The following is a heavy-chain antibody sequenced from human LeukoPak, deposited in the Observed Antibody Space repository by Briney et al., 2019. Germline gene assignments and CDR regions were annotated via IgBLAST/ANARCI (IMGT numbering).Heavy chain of an antibody. V-gene: IGHV3-9*01. Sequence: PGGSLRLSCAASGFTFDDYAMHWVRQAPGKGLEWVSGISWNSGSIGYADSVKGRFTISRDNAKNSLYLQMNSLRAEDTALYYCAKELRGNSALDYWGQGTLVTVSS. J-gene: IGHJ4*02. CDR3: AKELRGNSALDY. CDR2: ISWNSGSI. CDR1: GFTFDDYA. D-gene: IGHD6-13*01.